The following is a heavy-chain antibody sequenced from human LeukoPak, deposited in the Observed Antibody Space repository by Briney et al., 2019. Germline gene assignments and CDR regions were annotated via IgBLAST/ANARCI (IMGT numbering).Heavy chain of an antibody. Sequence: GGSLRLSCAASGFTVSDNYMSWVRQAPGKGLEWVSVMYSRGDTYYANPVKGRFTFSRDISKNTLYLQMNGLRNEDTAMYYCARDAPRVPAAGVLASWGQGTLVIVSS. CDR3: ARDAPRVPAAGVLAS. CDR2: MYSRGDT. V-gene: IGHV3-53*01. D-gene: IGHD6-13*01. J-gene: IGHJ5*02. CDR1: GFTVSDNY.